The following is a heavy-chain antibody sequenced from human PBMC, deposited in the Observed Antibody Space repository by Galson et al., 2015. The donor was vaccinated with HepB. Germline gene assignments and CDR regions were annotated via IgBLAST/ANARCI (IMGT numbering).Heavy chain of an antibody. CDR2: ISGSGGST. J-gene: IGHJ6*02. CDR3: AKVSVTTADPGPPHYGMDV. Sequence: SLRLSCAASGFTFSIYAMSWVRQAPGKGLEWVSAISGSGGSTYYADSVKGRFTISRDNSKNTLYLQMNSLRAEDTAVYYCAKVSVTTADPGPPHYGMDVWGQGTTVTVSS. CDR1: GFTFSIYA. D-gene: IGHD3-3*01. V-gene: IGHV3-23*01.